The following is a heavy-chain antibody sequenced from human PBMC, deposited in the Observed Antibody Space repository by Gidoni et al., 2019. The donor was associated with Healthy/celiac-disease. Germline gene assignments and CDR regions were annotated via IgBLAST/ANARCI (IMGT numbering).Heavy chain of an antibody. Sequence: QVQLVQSGAEVKKPGSSVKVSCMASGCTFSSYAISGVRQAPGQGLEWMGGIIPIFGTANYAQKFQGRVTIIADESTSTAYMELSSLRSEDTAVYYCARDGSSGWPNFDYWGQGTLVTVSS. CDR2: IIPIFGTA. D-gene: IGHD6-19*01. CDR3: ARDGSSGWPNFDY. J-gene: IGHJ4*02. V-gene: IGHV1-69*01. CDR1: GCTFSSYA.